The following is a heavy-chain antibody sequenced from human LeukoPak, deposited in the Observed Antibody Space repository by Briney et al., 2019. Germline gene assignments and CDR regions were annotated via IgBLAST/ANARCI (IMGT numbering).Heavy chain of an antibody. D-gene: IGHD1-26*01. Sequence: GGSLRLSCAASGFTFSSYAMTWVRQPPGKGLEGVSSITGSTGSTYYADSVKGRFTISRDNSKNTLYLQMNSLRAEDTAVYYCARRYSGSSGLYNFDYWGQGTLVTVSS. CDR1: GFTFSSYA. V-gene: IGHV3-23*01. J-gene: IGHJ4*02. CDR3: ARRYSGSSGLYNFDY. CDR2: ITGSTGST.